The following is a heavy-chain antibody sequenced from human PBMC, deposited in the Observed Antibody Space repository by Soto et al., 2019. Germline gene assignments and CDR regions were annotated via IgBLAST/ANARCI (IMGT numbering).Heavy chain of an antibody. V-gene: IGHV4-39*01. CDR2: IYYSGST. CDR1: GGSISSSSYY. D-gene: IGHD6-19*01. J-gene: IGHJ4*02. CDR3: ARQRVAGHYFDY. Sequence: SETLSLTCTVSGGSISSSSYYWGWIRQPPGKGLEWIGSIYYSGSTYYNPSLKSRVTISVDTSKNQFSLKLSSVTAADTAVYYCARQRVAGHYFDYWGQGTLVTVSS.